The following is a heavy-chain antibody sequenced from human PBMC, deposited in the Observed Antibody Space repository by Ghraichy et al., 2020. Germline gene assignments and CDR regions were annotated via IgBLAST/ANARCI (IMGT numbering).Heavy chain of an antibody. V-gene: IGHV3-7*01. CDR3: ARITYDYGDYYFDY. J-gene: IGHJ4*02. CDR2: IKGDGSEK. D-gene: IGHD4-17*01. Sequence: GGSLRLSCAASGFSFSRYWMNWVLQSPERGLEWVANIKGDGSEKYYVDSVKGRFTISRDNAKNSLYLQMNSLRAEDTAVYYCARITYDYGDYYFDYWGQGTLVTVSS. CDR1: GFSFSRYW.